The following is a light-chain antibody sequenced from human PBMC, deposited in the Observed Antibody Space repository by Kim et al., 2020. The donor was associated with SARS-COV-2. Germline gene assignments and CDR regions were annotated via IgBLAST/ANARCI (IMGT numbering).Light chain of an antibody. CDR1: KLGDKY. V-gene: IGLV3-1*01. CDR3: QAWDSSTVV. CDR2: QDS. Sequence: SVSAGQTATITCSGDKLGDKYACWYQQKPGQSPVLVIYQDSKRPSGIPERFSGSNSGNTATPTISGTQAMDEADYYCQAWDSSTVVFGGGTQLTVL. J-gene: IGLJ2*01.